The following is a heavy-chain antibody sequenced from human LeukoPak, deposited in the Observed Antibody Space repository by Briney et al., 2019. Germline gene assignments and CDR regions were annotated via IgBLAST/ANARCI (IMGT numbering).Heavy chain of an antibody. V-gene: IGHV4-59*01. Sequence: PSETLSLTCTVSGGSISSYYRSWIRQPPGKGLEWIGYIYYSGSTNYNPSLKSRLTISVDTSKNQFSLKLSSVTAADTAVYYCARLGDTAMVTVYYYYMDVWGKGTTVTVSS. CDR1: GGSISSYY. J-gene: IGHJ6*03. CDR3: ARLGDTAMVTVYYYYMDV. CDR2: IYYSGST. D-gene: IGHD5-18*01.